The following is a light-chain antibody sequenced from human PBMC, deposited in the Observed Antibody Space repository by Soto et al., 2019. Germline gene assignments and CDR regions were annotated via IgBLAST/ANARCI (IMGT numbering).Light chain of an antibody. CDR1: QSIIRW. CDR2: DAS. J-gene: IGKJ1*01. CDR3: QQYNSYPRT. Sequence: DIQMTQSPSTLSASVGDRVTITCRASQSIIRWLAWYQHKPGKAPKFLIYDASTLQSGVPSRFSGSGSGTEFTLTISSLQPDDSGTYYCQQYNSYPRTFGQGTKVEIK. V-gene: IGKV1-5*01.